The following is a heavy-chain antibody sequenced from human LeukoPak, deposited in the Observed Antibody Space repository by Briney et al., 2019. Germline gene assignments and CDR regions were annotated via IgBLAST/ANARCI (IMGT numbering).Heavy chain of an antibody. CDR2: ISYDGSNK. D-gene: IGHD6-13*01. CDR3: ARAGYSSSQGPSGYYYYMDV. CDR1: GFTSSSYA. Sequence: GGSLRLSCAASGFTSSSYAMHWVRQAPGKGLEWVAVISYDGSNKYYADSVKGRFTISRDNSKNTLYLQMNSLRAEDTAVYYCARAGYSSSQGPSGYYYYMDVWGKGTTVTVSS. J-gene: IGHJ6*03. V-gene: IGHV3-30*01.